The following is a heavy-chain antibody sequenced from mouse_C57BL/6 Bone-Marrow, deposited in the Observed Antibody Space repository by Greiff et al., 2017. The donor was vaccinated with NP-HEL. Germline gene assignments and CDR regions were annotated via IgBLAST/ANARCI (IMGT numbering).Heavy chain of an antibody. CDR1: GYTFTSYW. V-gene: IGHV1-64*01. J-gene: IGHJ4*01. CDR3: ASGVIRYAMDY. D-gene: IGHD2-13*01. CDR2: IHPNSGST. Sequence: QVQLQQPGAELVKPGASVKLSCKASGYTFTSYWMHWVKQRPGQGLEWIGMIHPNSGSTNYNEKFKSNATLTVDKSSSTAYMQLSSLTSEDSAVYYCASGVIRYAMDYWGQGTSVTVSS.